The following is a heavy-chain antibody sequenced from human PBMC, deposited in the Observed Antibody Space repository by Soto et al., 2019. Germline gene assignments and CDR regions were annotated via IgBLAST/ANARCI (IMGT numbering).Heavy chain of an antibody. Sequence: ASVKVSCKASGYTFTIYAMHWVRQAPGQRLEWMGWINAGNGNTKYSQKFQGRVTITRDTSASTAYMELSSLRSEDTAVYYCARDRRADFWSGYYETHYGMDVWGQGSTVAVSS. J-gene: IGHJ6*02. V-gene: IGHV1-3*01. CDR3: ARDRRADFWSGYYETHYGMDV. CDR2: INAGNGNT. D-gene: IGHD3-3*01. CDR1: GYTFTIYA.